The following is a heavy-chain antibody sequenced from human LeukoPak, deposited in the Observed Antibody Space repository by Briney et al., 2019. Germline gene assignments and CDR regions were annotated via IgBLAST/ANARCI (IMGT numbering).Heavy chain of an antibody. CDR1: GYTFTNYG. J-gene: IGHJ5*02. CDR2: ISTYIGNT. CDR3: VGGGYCSGSTCLYGDNWFDP. V-gene: IGHV1-18*01. D-gene: IGHD2-2*01. Sequence: RASVKVSCKASGYTFTNYGINWVRQAPGQGLEWMGWISTYIGNTNYAQKLQGRVTLTTDTSTSTAYMELRSLKSDDTAFYYCVGGGYCSGSTCLYGDNWFDPWGQGTLVTVSS.